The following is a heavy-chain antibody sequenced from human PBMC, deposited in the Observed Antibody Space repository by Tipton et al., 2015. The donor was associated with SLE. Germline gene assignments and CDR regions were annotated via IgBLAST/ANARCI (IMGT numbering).Heavy chain of an antibody. CDR3: ARVSTEGLHFVQ. CDR1: GGSIIGFN. V-gene: IGHV4-4*07. J-gene: IGHJ4*02. CDR2: IYTGGRT. Sequence: TLSLTCTVSGGSIIGFNWSWIRQPAGKGAEWIGRIYTGGRTIHNPSLNSRVTMSLDTSKSQFSLKLTSVTATDTAVYYCARVSTEGLHFVQWGQGTLVTVSS. D-gene: IGHD4-17*01.